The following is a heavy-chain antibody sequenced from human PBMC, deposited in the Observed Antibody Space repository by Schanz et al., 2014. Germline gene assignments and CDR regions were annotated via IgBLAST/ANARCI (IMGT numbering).Heavy chain of an antibody. D-gene: IGHD2-2*01. CDR1: GFTFSSYG. Sequence: QVQLVESGGGVVQPGRSLRLSCAASGFTFSSYGMHWVRQAPGKGLEWVSSISGDHRNTFYADSVKGRFTISRDNSKNTLYLQMTSLRAEDTAVYYCARAGYDADNWFDPWGQGTLVTVSS. V-gene: IGHV3-NL1*01. J-gene: IGHJ5*02. CDR3: ARAGYDADNWFDP. CDR2: ISGDHRNT.